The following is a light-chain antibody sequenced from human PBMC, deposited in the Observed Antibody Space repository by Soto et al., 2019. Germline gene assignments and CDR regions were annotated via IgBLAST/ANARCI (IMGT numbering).Light chain of an antibody. Sequence: ETVLTQSPGTLSLSPGERATLSCRASQSVGGSFLAWYQQRPGQAPRLLIYHTSYRATGIPDRFSGSGSGTDFTLTISRLEPEDFAVYYCQQYGSSPPSSTFGQGTRLEIK. CDR2: HTS. J-gene: IGKJ5*01. CDR3: QQYGSSPPSST. V-gene: IGKV3-20*01. CDR1: QSVGGSF.